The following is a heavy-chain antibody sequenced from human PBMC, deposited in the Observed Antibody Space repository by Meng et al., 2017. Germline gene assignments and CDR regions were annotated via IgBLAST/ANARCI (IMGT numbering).Heavy chain of an antibody. V-gene: IGHV3-30*14. CDR1: GFTFSSYA. D-gene: IGHD3-22*01. CDR2: ISYDGSNK. J-gene: IGHJ4*02. Sequence: GESLKISCAASGFTFSSYAMHWVRQAPGKGLEWVAVISYDGSNKYYADSVKGRFTISRDNSKNTLYLQMNSLRAEDTAVYYCARASYYYDSSSYYYEYFDYWGQGTLVTVSS. CDR3: ARASYYYDSSSYYYEYFDY.